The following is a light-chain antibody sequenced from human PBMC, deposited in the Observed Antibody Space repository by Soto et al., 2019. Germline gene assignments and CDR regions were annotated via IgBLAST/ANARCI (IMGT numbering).Light chain of an antibody. CDR2: GAS. Sequence: EIVMTQSPATLSVSPGERATLSCRASRSVSSNLAWYQQKPGQAPRLLMYGASTRATGIPARFSGSGSGTEFTLTISSLQSEDFAVYYCQQYNEWPITFGGGTKVEIK. V-gene: IGKV3-15*01. J-gene: IGKJ4*01. CDR1: RSVSSN. CDR3: QQYNEWPIT.